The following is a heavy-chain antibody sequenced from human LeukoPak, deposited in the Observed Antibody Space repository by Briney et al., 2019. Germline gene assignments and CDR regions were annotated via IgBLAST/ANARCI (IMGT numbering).Heavy chain of an antibody. V-gene: IGHV1-8*01. Sequence: ASVKVSCKASGYTFTSYDINWVRQATGQGLEWMGWMNPNSGNTGYAQKLQGRVTMTTDTSTSTAYMELRSLRSDDTAVYYCAREETTWRYWGQGTLVTVSS. J-gene: IGHJ4*02. CDR3: AREETTWRY. D-gene: IGHD1-7*01. CDR1: GYTFTSYD. CDR2: MNPNSGNT.